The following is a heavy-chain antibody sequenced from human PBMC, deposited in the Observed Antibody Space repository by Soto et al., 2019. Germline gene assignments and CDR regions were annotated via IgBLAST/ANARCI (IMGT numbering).Heavy chain of an antibody. CDR1: GYTFTSYG. J-gene: IGHJ6*02. V-gene: IGHV1-18*04. D-gene: IGHD1-7*01. CDR2: ISAYNGNT. CDR3: AREVGNWNYLLSYYGMDV. Sequence: ASVKVSCKASGYTFTSYGISWVRQAPGQGLEWMGWISAYNGNTNYAQKLQGRVTMTTDTSTSTAYMELRSLRSDDTAVYHCAREVGNWNYLLSYYGMDVWGQGTTVTVSS.